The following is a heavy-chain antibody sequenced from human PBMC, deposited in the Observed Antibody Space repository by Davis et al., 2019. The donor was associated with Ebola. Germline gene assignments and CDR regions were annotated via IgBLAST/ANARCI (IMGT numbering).Heavy chain of an antibody. CDR1: GFTFDDYG. Sequence: GESLKISCAASGFTFDDYGMSWVRQAPGKGLEWVSGINWNGGSTGYADSVKGRFTISRDNSKNTLYLQMNSLRAADTATYYCVAFYTYTMDVWGQGTTVTVSS. CDR2: INWNGGST. V-gene: IGHV3-20*04. CDR3: VAFYTYTMDV. J-gene: IGHJ6*02. D-gene: IGHD2-2*02.